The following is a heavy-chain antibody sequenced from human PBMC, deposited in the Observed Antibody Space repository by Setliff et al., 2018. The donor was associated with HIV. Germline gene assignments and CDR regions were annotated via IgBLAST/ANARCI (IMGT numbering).Heavy chain of an antibody. V-gene: IGHV4-59*11. D-gene: IGHD4-17*01. Sequence: SETLSLTCTVSGDSITGHYWNWIRQPPGKGLEWIGYIFYTGSTNYNPSLKSRVTISVDTSKKQFFLKLSSVTAADTAVYYCARDIWAYGLMGSWGQGTLVTVS. CDR1: GDSITGHY. J-gene: IGHJ5*02. CDR2: IFYTGST. CDR3: ARDIWAYGLMGS.